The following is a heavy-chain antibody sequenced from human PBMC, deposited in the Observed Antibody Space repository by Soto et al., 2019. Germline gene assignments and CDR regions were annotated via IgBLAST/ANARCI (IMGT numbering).Heavy chain of an antibody. Sequence: QVQLEQSGAEVKKPGSSVKISCKASGGTLSDHGVSWLRQAPGQGLEWVGGTIPVFNTAKYAPKMQGRVTIKADKSTNIAYMELGSMRSDDTAFYYCERGVYGSGNYYTGPSAFDIWGQGTLVIVSS. CDR1: GGTLSDHG. V-gene: IGHV1-69*06. CDR3: ERGVYGSGNYYTGPSAFDI. CDR2: TIPVFNTA. D-gene: IGHD3-10*01. J-gene: IGHJ3*02.